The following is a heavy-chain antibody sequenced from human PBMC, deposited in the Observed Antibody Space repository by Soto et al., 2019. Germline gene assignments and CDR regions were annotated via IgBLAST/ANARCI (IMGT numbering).Heavy chain of an antibody. V-gene: IGHV1-24*01. CDR1: GYTLTELS. CDR2: FDPEDGEA. Sequence: ASVKVSCKVSGYTLTELSMHWVRQAPGKGLEWMGGFDPEDGEAMYAQKFQGRVTMTEDTSTDTVYMELSSLRSEDTAVYYCARGGPRLLSDFDYWGQGTLVTSPQ. CDR3: ARGGPRLLSDFDY. D-gene: IGHD3-3*01. J-gene: IGHJ4*02.